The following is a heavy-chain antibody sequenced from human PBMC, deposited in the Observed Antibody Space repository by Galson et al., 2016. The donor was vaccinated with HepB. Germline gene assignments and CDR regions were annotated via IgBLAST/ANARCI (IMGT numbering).Heavy chain of an antibody. CDR2: ISGSGGGT. J-gene: IGHJ4*02. CDR3: TMISWSTSSGFGF. D-gene: IGHD3-22*01. CDR1: GFTFSSYA. V-gene: IGHV3-23*01. Sequence: SLRLSCAASGFTFSSYAMNWVRQAPGKGLEWVSGISGSGGGTYYADSVEGRFTISRDNSKNTLYLQMTSLRAEDTAVYYCTMISWSTSSGFGFWGQGTGVTVAS.